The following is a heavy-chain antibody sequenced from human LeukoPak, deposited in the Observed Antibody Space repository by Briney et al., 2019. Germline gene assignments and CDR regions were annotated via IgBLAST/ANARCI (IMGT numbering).Heavy chain of an antibody. CDR3: ARVAYRYVINDWSRTGLGAYPTKYYYHMDV. J-gene: IGHJ6*03. D-gene: IGHD5-18*01. CDR2: INPSGST. CDR1: GGSFSDYY. V-gene: IGHV4-34*01. Sequence: SGTLSLTCAVYGGSFSDYYWSWIRQPPGKGLEWIGEINPSGSTNYSPSLKSRVTISVDTSKNQFSLKLSSVAAADTAVYFCARVAYRYVINDWSRTGLGAYPTKYYYHMDVWDKGTTVTVSS.